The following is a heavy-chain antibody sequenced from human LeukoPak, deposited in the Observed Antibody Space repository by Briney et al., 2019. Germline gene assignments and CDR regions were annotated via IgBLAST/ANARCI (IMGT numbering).Heavy chain of an antibody. Sequence: GGTLRLSCAASGFTFNTYGMSWVRQAPGKGLEWVSTISGSDGGTYYADSVKGRFTISRDNSKNTLYLQINSLRAEDTAVYYCARPLMYYYGSETYFWFDPWGQGTLVTVSS. CDR2: ISGSDGGT. CDR3: ARPLMYYYGSETYFWFDP. J-gene: IGHJ5*02. D-gene: IGHD3-10*01. V-gene: IGHV3-23*01. CDR1: GFTFNTYG.